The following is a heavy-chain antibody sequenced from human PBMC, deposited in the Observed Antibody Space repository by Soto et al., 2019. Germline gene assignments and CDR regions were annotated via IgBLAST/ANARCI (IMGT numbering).Heavy chain of an antibody. Sequence: GGSLRLSCAASGFTFSSYSMNWVRQAPGKGLEWVSSISSSSSYIYYADSVKGRFTISRDNAKNSLYLQMNSLRAEDTAVYYCARVGAAAQAGYYFDYWGQGTLVTVSS. D-gene: IGHD6-13*01. V-gene: IGHV3-21*01. CDR1: GFTFSSYS. CDR3: ARVGAAAQAGYYFDY. CDR2: ISSSSSYI. J-gene: IGHJ4*02.